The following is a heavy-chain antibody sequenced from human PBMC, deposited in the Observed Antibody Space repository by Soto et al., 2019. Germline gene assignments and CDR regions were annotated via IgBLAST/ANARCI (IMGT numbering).Heavy chain of an antibody. CDR2: IKQDGSDK. V-gene: IGHV3-7*01. J-gene: IGHJ3*02. Sequence: GGSLRLSCAASGFNFSSYWMSWVRQAPGKGLEWVANIKQDGSDKYYVDSVKGRFTISRDNAKNSLYLQMNSLRAEDTAVYYCARIMQLARGAFDMWGQGTMVTVSS. CDR3: ARIMQLARGAFDM. CDR1: GFNFSSYW. D-gene: IGHD6-13*01.